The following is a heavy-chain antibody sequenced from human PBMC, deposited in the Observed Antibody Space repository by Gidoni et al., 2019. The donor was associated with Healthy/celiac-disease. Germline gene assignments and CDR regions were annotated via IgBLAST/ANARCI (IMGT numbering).Heavy chain of an antibody. V-gene: IGHV3-23*01. Sequence: EVQLLESGGGLVQSGGSLRLSCSASGFTFSRYAMRLGRQAPGKGLGWVSSISGGGGSTYYSASVKGRFTISKDNSKNTLYLQMNSLRAEDTAVYYCAKDLLWYYYDSSGRAYDAFDIWGQGTMVTVSS. CDR3: AKDLLWYYYDSSGRAYDAFDI. J-gene: IGHJ3*02. D-gene: IGHD3-22*01. CDR2: ISGGGGST. CDR1: GFTFSRYA.